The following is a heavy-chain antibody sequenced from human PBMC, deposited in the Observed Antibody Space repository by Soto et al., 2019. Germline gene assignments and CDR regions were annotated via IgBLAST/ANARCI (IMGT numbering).Heavy chain of an antibody. V-gene: IGHV4-4*02. CDR1: GGSISSSNW. J-gene: IGHJ4*02. D-gene: IGHD3-16*02. CDR3: ARGDDYVWGSYRPYFDD. CDR2: IYHSGRT. Sequence: SETLSLTCTVSGGSISSSNWWSWVRQPPGKGLEWIGEIYHSGRTNYNPSLKSRVTISVDKSKKQFSLKLSSVTAADTAVYYCARGDDYVWGSYRPYFDDWGQGTLVTVSS.